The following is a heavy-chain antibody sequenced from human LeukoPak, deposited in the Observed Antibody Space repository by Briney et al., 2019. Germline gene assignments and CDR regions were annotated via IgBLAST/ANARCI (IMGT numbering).Heavy chain of an antibody. CDR3: AREKRKTYYYDSSGVDAFDI. CDR1: GGTFSSYA. Sequence: SSVKVSCKASGGTFSSYAISWVRQVPGQGLEWMGRIIPIFGTANYAQKFQGRVTITTDESTSTAYMELSSLRSEDTAVYYCAREKRKTYYYDSSGVDAFDIWGQGTMVTVSS. V-gene: IGHV1-69*05. CDR2: IIPIFGTA. J-gene: IGHJ3*02. D-gene: IGHD3-22*01.